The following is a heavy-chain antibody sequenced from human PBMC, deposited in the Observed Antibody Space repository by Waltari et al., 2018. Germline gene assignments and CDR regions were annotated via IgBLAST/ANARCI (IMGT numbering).Heavy chain of an antibody. J-gene: IGHJ4*02. CDR2: INHSGSN. CDR1: GGSFSGYY. D-gene: IGHD1-26*01. V-gene: IGHV4-34*01. CDR3: ARVRRATGYLIDY. Sequence: QVQLQQWGAGLLKPSETLSLTCAVYGGSFSGYYWSWIRQPPGKGLEWIGEINHSGSNNYNPSLKSRVTISVDTSKNQFSLKLSSVTAADTAVYYCARVRRATGYLIDYWGQGTLVTVSS.